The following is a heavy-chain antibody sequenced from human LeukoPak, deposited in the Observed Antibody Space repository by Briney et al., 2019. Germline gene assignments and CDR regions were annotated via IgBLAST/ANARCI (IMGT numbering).Heavy chain of an antibody. CDR1: GGSISSGDYY. D-gene: IGHD3-3*01. CDR2: IYYSGST. CDR3: ARFDLWSGYCDS. V-gene: IGHV4-30-4*01. J-gene: IGHJ5*01. Sequence: SETLSLTYTVSGGSISSGDYYWSWIRQPPGKGLEWIGYIYYSGSTYYNPSLKSRVTISVDTSKNQFSLKLSSVTAADTAVFYCARFDLWSGYCDSWGQGTLVTVSS.